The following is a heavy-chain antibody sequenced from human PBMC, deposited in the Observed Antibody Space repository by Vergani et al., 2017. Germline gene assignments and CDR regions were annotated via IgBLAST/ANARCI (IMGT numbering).Heavy chain of an antibody. J-gene: IGHJ4*02. V-gene: IGHV3-33*01. CDR3: ARDLGADCSSTSCYGRGLDY. CDR1: GFTFSSYG. CDR2: IWYAGSNK. Sequence: QVQLVESGGGVVQPGRSLRLSCAASGFTFSSYGMHWVRQAPGKGLEWVAVIWYAGSNKYYADSVKGRFTISRDNSKNTLYLQMNSLRAEDTAVYYCARDLGADCSSTSCYGRGLDYWGQGTLVTVSS. D-gene: IGHD2-2*01.